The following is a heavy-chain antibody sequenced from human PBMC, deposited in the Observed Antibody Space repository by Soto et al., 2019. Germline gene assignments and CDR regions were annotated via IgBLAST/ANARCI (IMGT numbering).Heavy chain of an antibody. D-gene: IGHD6-13*01. CDR2: IWYDGSNK. CDR3: ARGYSSSRDLGY. CDR1: GFSFSSYD. V-gene: IGHV3-33*01. Sequence: QVQLVESGGGVVQPGTSLRLSCAASGFSFSSYDIHWVRQAPGKGLEWVAVIWYDGSNKYYADSVKGRFIISRDNSKNTLYLQMNSLRAYDTAVYYCARGYSSSRDLGYWGQGTLVTVSS. J-gene: IGHJ4*02.